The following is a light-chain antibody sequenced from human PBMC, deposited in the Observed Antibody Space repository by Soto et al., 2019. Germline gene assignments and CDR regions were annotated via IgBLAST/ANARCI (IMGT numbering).Light chain of an antibody. CDR2: LAS. CDR3: MQALQTPPT. CDR1: RSLLHSNGYNY. V-gene: IGKV2-28*01. Sequence: DIVMTQSPLSLPVTPGEPASISCRSSRSLLHSNGYNYLDWYQQKPGQSPQLLIFLASYRASGVPDRFSGSGSGTDFTLKISRVEADDVGLYYCMQALQTPPTFGQGTRLEIK. J-gene: IGKJ5*01.